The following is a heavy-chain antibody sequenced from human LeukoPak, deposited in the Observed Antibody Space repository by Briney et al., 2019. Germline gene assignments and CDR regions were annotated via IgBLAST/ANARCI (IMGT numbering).Heavy chain of an antibody. CDR3: ARVPLGYCSSTSCHEKYYFDY. Sequence: KSSETLFLTCTVSGGSISSGDYYWSWIRQPPGKGLEWIGYIYYGGSTYYNPSLKSRVTISVDTSKNQFSLKLSSVTAADTAVYYCARVPLGYCSSTSCHEKYYFDYWGQGTLVTVSS. J-gene: IGHJ4*02. CDR1: GGSISSGDYY. CDR2: IYYGGST. D-gene: IGHD2-2*01. V-gene: IGHV4-30-4*08.